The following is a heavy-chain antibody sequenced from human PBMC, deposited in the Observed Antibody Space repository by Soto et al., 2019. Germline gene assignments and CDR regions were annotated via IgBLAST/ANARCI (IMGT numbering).Heavy chain of an antibody. CDR3: AKAGTHSYFDY. Sequence: LRLSCAASGFTFSIYAMNWVRQAPGKGLEWVSALSTSGGSTYYADSVKGRFTISRDNSKNTLYLQMNSLRAEDTAMYYCAKAGTHSYFDYWGQGTLVTVSS. CDR2: LSTSGGST. D-gene: IGHD1-1*01. V-gene: IGHV3-23*01. J-gene: IGHJ4*02. CDR1: GFTFSIYA.